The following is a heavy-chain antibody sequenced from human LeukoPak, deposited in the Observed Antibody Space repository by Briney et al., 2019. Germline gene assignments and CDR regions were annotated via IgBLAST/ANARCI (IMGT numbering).Heavy chain of an antibody. CDR3: ARGTELWFGEKDWFDP. J-gene: IGHJ5*02. CDR1: GYTFTSYD. Sequence: GASVKVSCKASGYTFTSYDINWVRQATGQGLEWMGWMNPNSGNTGYAQKFQGRVTMTRNTSISTAYMELSSLRSEDTAVYYCARGTELWFGEKDWFDPWGQGTLVTVSS. D-gene: IGHD3-10*01. V-gene: IGHV1-8*01. CDR2: MNPNSGNT.